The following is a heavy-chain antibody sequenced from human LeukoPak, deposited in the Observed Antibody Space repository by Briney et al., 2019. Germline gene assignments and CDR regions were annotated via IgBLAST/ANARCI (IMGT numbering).Heavy chain of an antibody. V-gene: IGHV3-7*01. CDR3: VSGFLQWLY. CDR1: GFIFGGYW. CDR2: TNPDGSIK. D-gene: IGHD3-3*01. Sequence: GGSLRLSCATSGFIFGGYWMSWVRQAPGRGLEWVANTNPDGSIKYYVDSVNGRFTISRDNAKNSLYLQMNSLRAEDTAVYYCVSGFLQWLYWGQGTLVTVSS. J-gene: IGHJ4*02.